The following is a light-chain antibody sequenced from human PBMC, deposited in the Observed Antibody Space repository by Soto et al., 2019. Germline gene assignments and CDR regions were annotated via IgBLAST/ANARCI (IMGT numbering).Light chain of an antibody. J-gene: IGKJ1*01. CDR3: QQYGSSGT. CDR2: GAS. CDR1: QSVSNNY. Sequence: EIVLTQSPGTLSLSPGERATLSCRASQSVSNNYLAWYQQKPGQAPRLLIYGASTRATGIPDRFSGSGSGTDFTLTISRLEPEDFAVYYCQQYGSSGTFGQGTKVDSK. V-gene: IGKV3-20*01.